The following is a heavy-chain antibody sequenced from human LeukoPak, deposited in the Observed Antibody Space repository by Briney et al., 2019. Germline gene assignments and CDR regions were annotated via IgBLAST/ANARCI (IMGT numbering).Heavy chain of an antibody. CDR1: GGSFSGYY. V-gene: IGHV4-34*01. D-gene: IGHD5-24*01. Sequence: SETLSLTCAVYGGSFSGYYWSWIRQPPGKALEWIGEINHSGSTNYNPSLKSRVTISVDTSKNQFSLKLSSVTAADTAVYYCARARGRDGYNPHYYYYYMDVWGKGTTVTVSS. J-gene: IGHJ6*03. CDR3: ARARGRDGYNPHYYYYYMDV. CDR2: INHSGST.